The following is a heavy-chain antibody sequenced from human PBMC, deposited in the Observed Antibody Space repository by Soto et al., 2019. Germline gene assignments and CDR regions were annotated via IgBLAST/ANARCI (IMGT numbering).Heavy chain of an antibody. CDR2: TYYSGSP. Sequence: SETLSLTCTVSGDSISSTSYYWGWIRQPPGKGLEWIGSTYYSGSPYHNPSLQGRVAMSVDTSKNLFSLKLSSVTATDTAVYFCARQAWDGSRPRKFEHWSQGILVTVSS. CDR1: GDSISSTSYY. CDR3: ARQAWDGSRPRKFEH. J-gene: IGHJ4*02. D-gene: IGHD1-26*01. V-gene: IGHV4-39*01.